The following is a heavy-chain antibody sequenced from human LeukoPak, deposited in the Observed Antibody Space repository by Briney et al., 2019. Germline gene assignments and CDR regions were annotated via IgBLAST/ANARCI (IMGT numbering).Heavy chain of an antibody. Sequence: GGSLRLSCAASGFTVSSNYMSWVRQAPGKGLEWVSVIYSGGSTYYEDSVKGRFTISRDNSKNTLYLQMNSLRAEDTAVYYCARGETGYSSSWRDWGQGTLVTVSS. CDR2: IYSGGST. D-gene: IGHD6-13*01. CDR3: ARGETGYSSSWRD. J-gene: IGHJ4*02. CDR1: GFTVSSNY. V-gene: IGHV3-66*01.